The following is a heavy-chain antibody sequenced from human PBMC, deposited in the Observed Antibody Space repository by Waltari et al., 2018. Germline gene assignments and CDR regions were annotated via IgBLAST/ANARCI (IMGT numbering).Heavy chain of an antibody. D-gene: IGHD2-8*01. CDR2: ISGSGGST. Sequence: EVQLLESGGGLAQPGGSLTLSCAASGLTFSFSAMNWVRQAPGKGLEWVSGISGSGGSTYYADSVKGRFTISRDNSKNTLYLQMNSLRAEDTAVYYCAKDSPVLMVYAADYWGQGTMVTVSS. CDR1: GLTFSFSA. J-gene: IGHJ4*02. CDR3: AKDSPVLMVYAADY. V-gene: IGHV3-23*01.